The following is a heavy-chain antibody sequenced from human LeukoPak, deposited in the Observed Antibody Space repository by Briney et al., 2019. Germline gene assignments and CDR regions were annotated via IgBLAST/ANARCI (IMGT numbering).Heavy chain of an antibody. V-gene: IGHV3-23*01. D-gene: IGHD2-2*01. CDR3: AKGGYPGYCSSTSCYGDYYYYGMDV. J-gene: IGHJ6*02. Sequence: GGSLRLSCAGSGFTFSSYAMSWVRQAPGKGLEWVSAISGSGGSTYYADSVKGRFTISRDNSKNTLYLQMNSLRAEDTAVYYCAKGGYPGYCSSTSCYGDYYYYGMDVWGQGTTVTVSS. CDR2: ISGSGGST. CDR1: GFTFSSYA.